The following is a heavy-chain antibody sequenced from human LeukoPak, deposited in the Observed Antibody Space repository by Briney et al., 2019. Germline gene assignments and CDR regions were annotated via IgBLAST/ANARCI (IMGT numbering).Heavy chain of an antibody. J-gene: IGHJ4*02. CDR1: GYTFTGYY. CDR2: INPNSGGT. Sequence: ASVKVSCKASGYTFTGYYMHWVRQAPGQGLEWMGWINPNSGGTNYAQKFQGRVTMTRDTSISTAYMELSRLRSDDTAVYYCARSQLAKKSLDDWGQGTLVTVSS. D-gene: IGHD1-1*01. V-gene: IGHV1-2*02. CDR3: ARSQLAKKSLDD.